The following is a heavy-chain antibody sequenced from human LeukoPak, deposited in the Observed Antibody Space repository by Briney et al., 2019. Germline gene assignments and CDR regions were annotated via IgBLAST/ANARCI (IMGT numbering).Heavy chain of an antibody. Sequence: ASVKVSCKASGYTFTSYYMHWVRQAPGQGLEWMGIINPSGGSTSYAQKFQGRVTMTRDTSTSTAYMELSSLRSEDTAVYYCARDHGYDSSGYHNWSDPWGQGTLVTVSS. CDR3: ARDHGYDSSGYHNWSDP. CDR2: INPSGGST. V-gene: IGHV1-46*01. J-gene: IGHJ5*02. D-gene: IGHD3-22*01. CDR1: GYTFTSYY.